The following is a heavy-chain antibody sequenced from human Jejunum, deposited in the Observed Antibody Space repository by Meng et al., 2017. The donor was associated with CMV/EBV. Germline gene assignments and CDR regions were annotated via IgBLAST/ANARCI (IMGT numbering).Heavy chain of an antibody. V-gene: IGHV3-23*01. CDR1: A. J-gene: IGHJ4*02. CDR3: VKDLTYCGGDCYLTPGGYFDY. D-gene: IGHD2-21*01. Sequence: AMGWVRQAPWKGLEWVSTITNSASKTSYADSVKGRFTISRDNSKNTLYVQMNSLRAEDTAVYYCVKDLTYCGGDCYLTPGGYFDYWGQGTLVTVSS. CDR2: ITNSASKT.